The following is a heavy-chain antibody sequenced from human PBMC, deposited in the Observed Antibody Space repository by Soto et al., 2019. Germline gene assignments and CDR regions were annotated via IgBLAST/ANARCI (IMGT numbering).Heavy chain of an antibody. Sequence: QVQLVQSGAEVKKPGSSVKVSCEASGGTFSSYALSWVRQVPGQGLEWMGGIIPIFGTANYAQKFQGRVTIPADKSRTTAYMELNSLRSEDTAVYYCARVPIGYSYGTHYYGMDVWGQGTTVTVPS. CDR3: ARVPIGYSYGTHYYGMDV. CDR2: IIPIFGTA. CDR1: GGTFSSYA. J-gene: IGHJ6*02. D-gene: IGHD5-18*01. V-gene: IGHV1-69*06.